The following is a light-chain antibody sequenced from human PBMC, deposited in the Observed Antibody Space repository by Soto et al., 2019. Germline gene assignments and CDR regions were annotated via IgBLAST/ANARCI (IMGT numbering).Light chain of an antibody. CDR2: RNN. V-gene: IGLV1-47*01. Sequence: QSVLTQPPSASGTPGQRVTISCSGSSSNIGSNYVYWYQQLPGTAPKLLIYRNNQRPSGVPDRFSGSKSDTSASLAISGLRSEDEADYYCAAWDDSLRGVFGTGTQLTVL. J-gene: IGLJ1*01. CDR1: SSNIGSNY. CDR3: AAWDDSLRGV.